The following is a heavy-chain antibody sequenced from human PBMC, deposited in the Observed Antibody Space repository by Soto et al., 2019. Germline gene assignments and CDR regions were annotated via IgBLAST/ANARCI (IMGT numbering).Heavy chain of an antibody. CDR2: ISWNSGSI. V-gene: IGHV3-9*01. CDR1: GFTFDEYA. CDR3: AKDISPYGDYTFDP. D-gene: IGHD4-17*01. Sequence: PGGSLRLSCAASGFTFDEYAMHWVRQAPGKGLEWVSGISWNSGSIGYADSVKGRFTISRDNAKNSLYLQMNSLRAEDTALYYCAKDISPYGDYTFDPWGQGTLVTVSS. J-gene: IGHJ5*02.